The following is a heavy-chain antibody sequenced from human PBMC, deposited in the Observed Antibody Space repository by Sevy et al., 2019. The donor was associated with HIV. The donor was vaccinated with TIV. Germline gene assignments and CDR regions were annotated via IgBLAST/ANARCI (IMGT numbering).Heavy chain of an antibody. CDR2: IKQDESEK. D-gene: IGHD3-22*01. CDR1: GFSFSSYW. J-gene: IGHJ4*02. CDR3: VGGNSGSFDY. Sequence: GGSLRLSCAASGFSFSSYWMHWVRQAPGKGLEWVANIKQDESEKYYAASVKGRFTISRDKAKNSVYLHMHSLRPEDTAIYYCVGGNSGSFDYWGQGTLVTVSS. V-gene: IGHV3-7*03.